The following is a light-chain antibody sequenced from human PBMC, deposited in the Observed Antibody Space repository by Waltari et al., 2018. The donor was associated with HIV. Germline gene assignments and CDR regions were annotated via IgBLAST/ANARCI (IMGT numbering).Light chain of an antibody. CDR1: QSLYNSNNKNS. CDR3: QQHDVSPYT. CDR2: WAS. V-gene: IGKV4-1*01. Sequence: DIVMTQSPDSLDVSLGERATINCRSSQSLYNSNNKNSLAWYQQKPGQPPKLLIYWASNRNSGVPDRFTGSESGTDFTLSISSLQAEDVAVYYCQQHDVSPYTFGQGTKV. J-gene: IGKJ2*01.